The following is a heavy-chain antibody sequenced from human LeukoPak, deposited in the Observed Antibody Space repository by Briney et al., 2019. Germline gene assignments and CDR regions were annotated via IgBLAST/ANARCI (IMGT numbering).Heavy chain of an antibody. D-gene: IGHD2-15*01. CDR1: GYTFTGYY. V-gene: IGHV1-2*02. CDR2: INPNSGGT. Sequence: GASVKVSCKASGYTFTGYYMHWVRQAPGQGLEWMGWINPNSGGTYSAQKFQGRVTMTRDTSISTAYMELSRQRSDDKAVYYCARDRYCSDGTCYFKDDYWGQGTLVTVSS. CDR3: ARDRYCSDGTCYFKDDY. J-gene: IGHJ4*02.